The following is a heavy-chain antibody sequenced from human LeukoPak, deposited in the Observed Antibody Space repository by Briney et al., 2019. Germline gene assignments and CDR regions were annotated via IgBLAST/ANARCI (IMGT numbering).Heavy chain of an antibody. CDR1: GYTFTSYY. D-gene: IGHD4-17*01. J-gene: IGHJ3*02. Sequence: GASVKVSCKASGYTFTSYYMHWVRQAPGQGLEWMGIINPSGGSTSYAQKFQGRVTITADKSTSTAYMELSSLRSEDTAVYYCARHGDSDAFDIWGQGTMVTVSS. CDR2: INPSGGST. V-gene: IGHV1-46*01. CDR3: ARHGDSDAFDI.